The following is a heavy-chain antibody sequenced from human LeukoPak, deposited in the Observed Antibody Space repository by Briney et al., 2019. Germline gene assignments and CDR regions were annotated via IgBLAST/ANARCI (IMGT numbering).Heavy chain of an antibody. CDR2: INPNSGGT. CDR3: ARGPPRFVAPTRGTDY. D-gene: IGHD1-14*01. CDR1: GYTFTGYY. Sequence: GASVKVSCKASGYTFTGYYMHWVRQAPGQGLEWMGWINPNSGGTNYAQKFQGRVTMTRDTSISTAYMELSRLRSDDTAMFYCARGPPRFVAPTRGTDYWGQGTLVIVSS. V-gene: IGHV1-2*02. J-gene: IGHJ4*02.